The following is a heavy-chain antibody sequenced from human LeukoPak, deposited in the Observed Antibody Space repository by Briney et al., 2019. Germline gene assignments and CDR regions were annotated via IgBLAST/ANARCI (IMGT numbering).Heavy chain of an antibody. Sequence: GGSLRLSCAASGVTFSNYAMHWVRQAPGKGLEWVAVISYDGSKKNYADSVKGRFTISRDNSKNTLYLQMNSLRAEDTAVYYCAGDTGILALDPWGQGTLVTVSS. CDR2: ISYDGSKK. D-gene: IGHD1-26*01. J-gene: IGHJ5*02. V-gene: IGHV3-30*03. CDR3: AGDTGILALDP. CDR1: GVTFSNYA.